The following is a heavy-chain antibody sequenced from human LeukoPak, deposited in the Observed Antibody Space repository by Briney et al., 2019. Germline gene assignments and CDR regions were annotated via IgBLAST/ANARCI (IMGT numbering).Heavy chain of an antibody. CDR3: ARDYCSGGSCYFDY. CDR2: IYSGGST. CDR1: GFTVSSNY. D-gene: IGHD2-15*01. J-gene: IGHJ4*02. V-gene: IGHV3-53*01. Sequence: GGSLRLSCAASGFTVSSNYMSWVRQAPGKGLEWVSVIYSGGSTYYADSVKGRFTISRDNSKNTLYLQMNSLRAEDTAVYYCARDYCSGGSCYFDYWGQGTLVTVSS.